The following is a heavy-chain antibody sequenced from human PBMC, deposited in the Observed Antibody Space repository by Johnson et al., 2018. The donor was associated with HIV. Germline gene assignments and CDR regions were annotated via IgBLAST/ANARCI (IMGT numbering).Heavy chain of an antibody. CDR3: AREDMEWGAFDI. D-gene: IGHD3-3*01. J-gene: IGHJ3*02. V-gene: IGHV3-33*08. Sequence: QVQLVESGGGVVQPGRSLRLSCAASGFTFSSYAMHWVRQAPGKGLEWVAFIQYDESNKRYADSVKGRFTISRDNSKNTLYLQMNSLRADDTAVYYCAREDMEWGAFDIWGQGTMVTVSS. CDR1: GFTFSSYA. CDR2: IQYDESNK.